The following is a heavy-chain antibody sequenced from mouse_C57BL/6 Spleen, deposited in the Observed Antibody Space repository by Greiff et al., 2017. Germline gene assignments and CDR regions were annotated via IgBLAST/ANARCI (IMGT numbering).Heavy chain of an antibody. J-gene: IGHJ2*01. V-gene: IGHV1-61*01. Sequence: VQLQQPGAELVRPGSSVKLSCKASGYTFTSYWMDWVKQRPGKGLEWIGNIYPSDGETHYNQKFKDKATLTVDKSSSTAYMQLSSLTSEDSAVYYCAKSSHWYDCDEGYWGQGTTLTVSS. CDR1: GYTFTSYW. D-gene: IGHD2-4*01. CDR3: AKSSHWYDCDEGY. CDR2: IYPSDGET.